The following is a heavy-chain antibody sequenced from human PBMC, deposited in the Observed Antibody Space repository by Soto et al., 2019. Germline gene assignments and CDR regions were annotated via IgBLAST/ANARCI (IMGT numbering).Heavy chain of an antibody. CDR2: IYYSGST. Sequence: PSETLSLTCTVSGGSISSYYWSWIRQPPGKGLEWIGYIYYSGSTNYNPSLKSRVTISVDTSKNQFSLKLSSVTAADTAVYYCARGSYDFWSGYYIGWFDPWGQGTLVTVSS. V-gene: IGHV4-59*01. CDR3: ARGSYDFWSGYYIGWFDP. CDR1: GGSISSYY. J-gene: IGHJ5*02. D-gene: IGHD3-3*01.